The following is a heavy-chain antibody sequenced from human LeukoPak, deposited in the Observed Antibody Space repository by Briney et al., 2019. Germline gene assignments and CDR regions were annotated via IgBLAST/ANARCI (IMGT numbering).Heavy chain of an antibody. CDR1: GYTFTGYY. CDR2: INPNSGGT. J-gene: IGHJ6*02. Sequence: ASVKVSCKASGYTFTGYYMHWVRQAPGQGLEWMGWINPNSGGTNYAQKFQGRVTVTRDTSISTAYMELSRLRSDDTAVYYCARVDQLLSIYGMDVWGQGTTVTVSS. V-gene: IGHV1-2*02. D-gene: IGHD2-2*01. CDR3: ARVDQLLSIYGMDV.